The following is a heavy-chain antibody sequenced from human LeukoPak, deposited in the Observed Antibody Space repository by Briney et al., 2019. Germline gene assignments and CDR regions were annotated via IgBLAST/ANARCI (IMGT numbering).Heavy chain of an antibody. CDR1: GGSISSSSYY. CDR2: IYYSGST. D-gene: IGHD4-17*01. CDR3: AGGLKGSPLYGDYVGYYYYYYMDV. J-gene: IGHJ6*03. Sequence: PSETLSLTCTVSGGSISSSSYYWGWIRQPPGKGLEWIGSIYYSGSTYYNPSLKSRVTISVDTSKNQFSLKLSSVTAADTAVYYCAGGLKGSPLYGDYVGYYYYYYMDVWGKGTTVTVSS. V-gene: IGHV4-39*01.